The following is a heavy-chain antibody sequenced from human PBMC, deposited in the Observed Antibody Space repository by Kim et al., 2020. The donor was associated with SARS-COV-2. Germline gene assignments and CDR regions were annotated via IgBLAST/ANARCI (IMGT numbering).Heavy chain of an antibody. D-gene: IGHD6-6*01. CDR3: ARDRTYSSSSVGHWFDP. J-gene: IGHJ5*02. Sequence: VKSRITINPDTSKNQFSLQLNSVTPEDTAVYYCARDRTYSSSSVGHWFDPWGQGTLVTVSS. V-gene: IGHV6-1*01.